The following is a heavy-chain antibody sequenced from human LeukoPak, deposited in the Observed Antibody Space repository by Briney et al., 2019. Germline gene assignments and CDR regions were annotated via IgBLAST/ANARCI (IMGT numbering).Heavy chain of an antibody. D-gene: IGHD3-10*01. CDR1: GFTFSSYG. V-gene: IGHV3-23*01. CDR3: AKDATDYLTMVRGYNDY. CDR2: ISGSGGNT. J-gene: IGHJ4*02. Sequence: HPGGSLRLSCAASGFTFSSYGMSWVRQAPGKGLEWVSAISGSGGNTYYADSMKGRFTISRDNSKNTLYLQMNSLRAEDTAVYYCAKDATDYLTMVRGYNDYWGQGTLVTVSS.